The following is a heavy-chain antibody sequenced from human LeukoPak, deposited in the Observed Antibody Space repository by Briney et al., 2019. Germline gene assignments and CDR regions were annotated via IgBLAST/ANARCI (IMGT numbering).Heavy chain of an antibody. CDR3: ARLLSGSYRTYFDY. V-gene: IGHV4-34*01. Sequence: SETLSLTCAVHGGSFSGYYWSWTRQPPGKGLEWIGEINHSGSTNYNPSLKSRVTISVDTSKNQFSLKLSSVTAADTAVYYCARLLSGSYRTYFDYWGQGTLVTVSS. CDR2: INHSGST. J-gene: IGHJ4*02. CDR1: GGSFSGYY. D-gene: IGHD1-26*01.